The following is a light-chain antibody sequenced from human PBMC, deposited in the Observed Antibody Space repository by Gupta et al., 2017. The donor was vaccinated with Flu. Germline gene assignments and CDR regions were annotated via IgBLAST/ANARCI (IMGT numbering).Light chain of an antibody. CDR1: GNNY. Sequence: QSVLTQPPSLSAAPGQKVTISCSGIGNNYVSWYQQFPGTAPKLLIFENNKRPSGIPDRFSGSKSGTSATLGITGLQTGDEADYYCETWDDSLGAGVFGGGTKLTVL. CDR2: ENN. V-gene: IGLV1-51*02. CDR3: ETWDDSLGAGV. J-gene: IGLJ3*02.